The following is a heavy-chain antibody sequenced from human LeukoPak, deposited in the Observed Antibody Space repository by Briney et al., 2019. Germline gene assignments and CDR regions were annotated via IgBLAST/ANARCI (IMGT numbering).Heavy chain of an antibody. CDR2: ISGSGGST. V-gene: IGHV3-23*01. CDR1: KFTFSSYA. CDR3: ARVSIAARPFGYYYMDV. J-gene: IGHJ6*03. Sequence: GGSLRLSCAASKFTFSSYAMSWVRQGPGKGLEWVSAISGSGGSTYYADSVKGRFTISRDNSKNTLYLQMNSLRAEDTAVYYCARVSIAARPFGYYYMDVWGKGTTVTVSS. D-gene: IGHD6-6*01.